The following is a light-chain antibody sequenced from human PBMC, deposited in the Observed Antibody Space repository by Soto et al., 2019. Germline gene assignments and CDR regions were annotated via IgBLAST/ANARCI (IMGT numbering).Light chain of an antibody. CDR1: QGISSY. V-gene: IGKV1-9*01. J-gene: IGKJ5*01. CDR2: AAS. CDR3: QGLNDYPIT. Sequence: DIQLTQSPSFLSASVGDRVTITCRASQGISSYLAWYQQKPGEAPKFLIYAASTLRGGVPSRFSGSGSGTEFTLTLRSLQPEDFATYYCQGLNDYPITFVQGTRLEIK.